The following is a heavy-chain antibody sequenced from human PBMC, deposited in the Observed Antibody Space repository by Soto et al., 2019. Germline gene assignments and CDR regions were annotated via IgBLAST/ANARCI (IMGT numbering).Heavy chain of an antibody. V-gene: IGHV2-26*01. J-gene: IGHJ3*02. Sequence: QVTLKESGPVLVKPTETLTLTCTVSGFSLSNARMGVSWIRQPPGKALEWLAHIFSNDEKSYSTSLKSRLTISKDTSKSQVVLTMTNMDPVDTATYYCAQTAYDYIWGSYPLGGAFDIWGQGTMVTVSS. D-gene: IGHD3-16*02. CDR1: GFSLSNARMG. CDR3: AQTAYDYIWGSYPLGGAFDI. CDR2: IFSNDEK.